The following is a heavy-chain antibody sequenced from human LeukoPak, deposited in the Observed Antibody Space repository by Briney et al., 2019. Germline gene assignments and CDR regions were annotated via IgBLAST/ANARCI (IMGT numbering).Heavy chain of an antibody. CDR1: GFSFSTYA. CDR3: ATYSILNAREFRY. CDR2: ISSRSGST. J-gene: IGHJ1*01. V-gene: IGHV3-23*01. D-gene: IGHD4-11*01. Sequence: GSLRLSCAASGFSFSTYAMSWVRQAPGKGLEWVSTISSRSGSTSYADSVKGRFSISRDNSKNSVYLQMNSLGADDTAVYYCATYSILNAREFRYWGQGTLVTVTS.